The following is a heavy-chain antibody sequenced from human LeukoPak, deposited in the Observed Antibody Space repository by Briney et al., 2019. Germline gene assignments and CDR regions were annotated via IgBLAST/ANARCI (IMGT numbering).Heavy chain of an antibody. CDR2: VSPNTGGT. V-gene: IGHV1-2*02. Sequence: ASVTVSCKASRNTFTGYYLHWVRQAPGQRLEWMGWVSPNTGGTNYAQKFQDRVTMSRDTSNFTAYMHLSSLRSDDAAVYYCATLNSSLSPFDFFMDVWGKGTTVAVSS. CDR3: ATLNSSLSPFDFFMDV. J-gene: IGHJ6*03. CDR1: RNTFTGYY.